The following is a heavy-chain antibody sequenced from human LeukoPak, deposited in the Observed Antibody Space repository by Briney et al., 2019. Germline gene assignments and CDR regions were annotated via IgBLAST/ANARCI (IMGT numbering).Heavy chain of an antibody. Sequence: GGSLRLSCAASGFTFDDYAMHWVRQAPGKGLEWVSGISWNSGSIGYADSVKGRFTISRDNAKNSLYLQMNSLRAEDMALYYCAKHSGYDLRGGDFDYWGQGTLVTVSS. J-gene: IGHJ4*02. CDR2: ISWNSGSI. V-gene: IGHV3-9*03. D-gene: IGHD5-12*01. CDR3: AKHSGYDLRGGDFDY. CDR1: GFTFDDYA.